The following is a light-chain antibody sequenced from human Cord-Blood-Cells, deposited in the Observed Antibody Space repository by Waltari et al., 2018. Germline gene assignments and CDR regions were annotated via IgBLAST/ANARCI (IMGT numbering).Light chain of an antibody. V-gene: IGLV2-8*01. J-gene: IGLJ1*01. CDR3: SSYAGSNYV. CDR1: SSDVGGYNY. CDR2: EVS. Sequence: QSALTQPPSASGSPGQSVTISCTGTSSDVGGYNYVSWYQQHPGKAPKLMIYEVSKRPSGLPDRFSGSKSGSTAARTVSGLQAEDEADYYCSSYAGSNYVFGTGTKVTVL.